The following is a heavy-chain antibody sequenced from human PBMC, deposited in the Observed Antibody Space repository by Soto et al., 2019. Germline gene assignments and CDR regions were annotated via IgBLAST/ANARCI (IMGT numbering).Heavy chain of an antibody. V-gene: IGHV1-69*01. Sequence: QVLMMQSGAEVKRPASSVKLSCKASGDMFRHSAFNWVRQAPGQGLGWLGVIVPLFSNVIAASKFQGRVTFTADESTSTLYLELSSLRSEDTAVYYCARARLSNGDPNIYFFYGLDVWGQGTTVTVSS. J-gene: IGHJ6*02. CDR3: ARARLSNGDPNIYFFYGLDV. D-gene: IGHD6-6*01. CDR1: GDMFRHSA. CDR2: IVPLFSNV.